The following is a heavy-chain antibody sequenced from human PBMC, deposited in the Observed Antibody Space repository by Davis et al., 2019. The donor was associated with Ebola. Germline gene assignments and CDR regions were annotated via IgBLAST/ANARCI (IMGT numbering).Heavy chain of an antibody. J-gene: IGHJ3*02. V-gene: IGHV4-31*03. CDR1: GGSISSGGYY. D-gene: IGHD3-22*01. Sequence: LRLSCTVSGGSISSGGYYWSWIRQHPGKGLEWIGYIYYSGSTYYNPSLKSRVTISVDTSKNQFSLKLSSVTAADTAVYYCVLSSGYYGDAFDIWGQGTMVTVSS. CDR2: IYYSGST. CDR3: VLSSGYYGDAFDI.